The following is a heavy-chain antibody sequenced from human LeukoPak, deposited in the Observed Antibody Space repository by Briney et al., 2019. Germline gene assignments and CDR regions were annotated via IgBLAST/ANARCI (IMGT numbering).Heavy chain of an antibody. CDR1: GFTFSNYA. CDR2: IGSGGNT. D-gene: IGHD5-12*01. CDR3: AKREVATSKYFDS. V-gene: IGHV3-23*01. J-gene: IGHJ4*02. Sequence: GGSLRLSRAASGFTFSNYAMNWVRQAPGKGLEWVSSIGSGGNTYYADSVKGRFTISRDNSKNTLHLQMNSLKVEDTALYYCAKREVATSKYFDSWGQGTLVTVSS.